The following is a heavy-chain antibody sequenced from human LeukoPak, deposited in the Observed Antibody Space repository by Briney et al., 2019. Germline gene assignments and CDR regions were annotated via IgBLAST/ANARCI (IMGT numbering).Heavy chain of an antibody. V-gene: IGHV3-48*03. Sequence: GGSLRLSCVASGFTFSSYEMNWVRQAPGKGLEWLSYIGSSDSTTHYADSVKGRFTISRDNSKNTLYLQMNSLRAEDTAVYYCAKEESQWLVTSSFDYWGQGTLVTVSS. D-gene: IGHD6-19*01. J-gene: IGHJ4*02. CDR1: GFTFSSYE. CDR2: IGSSDSTT. CDR3: AKEESQWLVTSSFDY.